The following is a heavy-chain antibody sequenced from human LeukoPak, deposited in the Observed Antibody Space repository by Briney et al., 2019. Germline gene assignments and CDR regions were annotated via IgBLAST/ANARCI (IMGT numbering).Heavy chain of an antibody. CDR2: ISAGGSDT. CDR1: GFTFSSYA. CDR3: AKGGNSAPLDY. J-gene: IGHJ4*02. Sequence: GGSLRLSCAASGFTFSSYAMSWVRQAPGKGLEWVSAISAGGSDTIYTGSVKDRFTISRDNSKNTLYLQMNSLRAEDTAVYYCAKGGNSAPLDYWGQGTLVTVSS. V-gene: IGHV3-23*01. D-gene: IGHD1-7*01.